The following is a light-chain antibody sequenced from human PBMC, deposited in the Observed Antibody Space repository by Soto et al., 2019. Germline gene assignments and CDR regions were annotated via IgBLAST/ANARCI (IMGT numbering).Light chain of an antibody. CDR3: QQRSNWTRT. CDR2: DVS. J-gene: IGKJ1*01. Sequence: TQSPSTLSSALGDRVTITCRASQTVNNKYVAWYQQKPGQAPRLLIYDVSNRATDIPARFSGSGSGTDFTLTISSLENEDLAVYYCQQRSNWTRTFGQGTKVDIK. CDR1: QTVNNKY. V-gene: IGKV3-11*01.